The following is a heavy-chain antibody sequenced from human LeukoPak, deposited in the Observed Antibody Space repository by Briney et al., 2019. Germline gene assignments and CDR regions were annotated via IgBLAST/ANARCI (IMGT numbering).Heavy chain of an antibody. Sequence: GASVKVSFRASGGTFSSYAISWVRQAPGQGLEWMGGIIPIFGTANYAQKFQGRVTITADKSTSTAYMELSSLRSEDTAVYYCARAGGLQGGYYYYYGMDVWGKGTTVTVSS. V-gene: IGHV1-69*06. J-gene: IGHJ6*04. CDR2: IIPIFGTA. CDR3: ARAGGLQGGYYYYYGMDV. D-gene: IGHD2-21*01. CDR1: GGTFSSYA.